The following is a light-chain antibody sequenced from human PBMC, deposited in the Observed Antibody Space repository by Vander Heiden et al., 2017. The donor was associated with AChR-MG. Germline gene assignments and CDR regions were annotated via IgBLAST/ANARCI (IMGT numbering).Light chain of an antibody. CDR1: KLGHKY. J-gene: IGLJ2*01. CDR2: QDS. Sequence: SYEVTQPPSVSVSPGQTASITCSGDKLGHKYVCWYQQKPGQSPVLLIHQDSKRPSGIPERFSGSNFGNTATLTISGTQAMDEADYYCQAWDSSSQVVFGGGTKLTGL. CDR3: QAWDSSSQVV. V-gene: IGLV3-1*01.